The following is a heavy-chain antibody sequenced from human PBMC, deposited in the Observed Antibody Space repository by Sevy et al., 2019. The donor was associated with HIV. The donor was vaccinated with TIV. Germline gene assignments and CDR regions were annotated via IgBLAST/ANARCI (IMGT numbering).Heavy chain of an antibody. CDR2: ITYDEAHK. CDR1: GFTFRTSG. CDR3: ATDYSAGITFVRGAYRARGDYFDY. Sequence: GGSLRLSCVTSGFTFRTSGMHWVRQSPGKVLEWVAIITYDEAHKNYADSVRGRFSISKDNSKNTLYLQMSSLKTEDTAVYYCATDYSAGITFVRGAYRARGDYFDYWGQGTQVTVSS. D-gene: IGHD3-10*01. J-gene: IGHJ4*02. V-gene: IGHV3-30*03.